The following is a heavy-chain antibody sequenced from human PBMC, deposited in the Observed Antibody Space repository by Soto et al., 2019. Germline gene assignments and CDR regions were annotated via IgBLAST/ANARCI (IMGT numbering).Heavy chain of an antibody. V-gene: IGHV3-30*18. Sequence: HPGGSLRLSCAASGFTFSSYGMHWVRQAPGKGLEWVAVISYDGSNKYYADSVKGRFTISRDNSKNTLYLQMNSLRAEDTAVYYCAKARDTAMVSLFAYWGQGTLVPVSS. CDR2: ISYDGSNK. D-gene: IGHD5-18*01. CDR3: AKARDTAMVSLFAY. J-gene: IGHJ4*02. CDR1: GFTFSSYG.